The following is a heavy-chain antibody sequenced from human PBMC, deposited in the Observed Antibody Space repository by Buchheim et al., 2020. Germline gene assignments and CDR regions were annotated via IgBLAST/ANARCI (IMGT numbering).Heavy chain of an antibody. CDR1: GCSISTSY. Sequence: QVQLQESGPGLVEPSETLSLTCTVSGCSISTSYWSWIRQPPGKGLEWIGYIYDSGSTNYNPSPKSRVTISVDTSKSQFPLELNSVTAPDTTVYFCAKLRFYDVLTGYSQVFYFDSWGQGTL. J-gene: IGHJ4*02. CDR3: AKLRFYDVLTGYSQVFYFDS. V-gene: IGHV4-59*13. D-gene: IGHD3-9*01. CDR2: IYDSGST.